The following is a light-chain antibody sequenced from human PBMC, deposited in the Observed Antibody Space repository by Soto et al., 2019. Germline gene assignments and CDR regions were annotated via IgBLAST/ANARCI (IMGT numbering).Light chain of an antibody. CDR2: SNN. V-gene: IGLV1-44*01. CDR1: SSNIESNT. Sequence: QSVLTQPPSASGTPGQRVTISCSGSSSNIESNTVNWYHQLPGTAPKLFIHSNNQRPSGVPDRFSGSKSGTSASLAISGLQSEDEADYYCAAWDDSLKGYVFGTGTKVTVL. CDR3: AAWDDSLKGYV. J-gene: IGLJ1*01.